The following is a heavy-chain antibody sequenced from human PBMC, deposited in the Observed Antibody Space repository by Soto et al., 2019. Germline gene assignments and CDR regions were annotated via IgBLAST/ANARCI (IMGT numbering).Heavy chain of an antibody. J-gene: IGHJ4*02. D-gene: IGHD5-12*01. V-gene: IGHV4-39*01. CDR2: INYSGTT. Sequence: QLQLLESGPGLVKPSETLSLTCSVSGDSINSGGYFWGWIRQPPGKGLEWIGSINYSGTTYYNQSLMSRITLSVDTSNNQYSLNLNAVTASDTAVYYVARHGTDYHTLTTSLPGYFDYWGPGALVTVSS. CDR1: GDSINSGGYF. CDR3: ARHGTDYHTLTTSLPGYFDY.